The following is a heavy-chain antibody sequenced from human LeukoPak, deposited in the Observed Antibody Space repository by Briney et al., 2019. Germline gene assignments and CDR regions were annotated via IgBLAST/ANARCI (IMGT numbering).Heavy chain of an antibody. CDR3: ARDGGVERFDY. V-gene: IGHV3-48*03. CDR2: ISSSGSTI. J-gene: IGHJ4*02. CDR1: GFTFSSYE. Sequence: GGSLRLSCAAPGFTFSSYEMKWVRQAPGKGLEWVSYISSSGSTIYYADSVKGRFTISRDNAKNSLYLQMNSLRAEDTAVYYCARDGGVERFDYWGQGTLVTVSS. D-gene: IGHD3-16*01.